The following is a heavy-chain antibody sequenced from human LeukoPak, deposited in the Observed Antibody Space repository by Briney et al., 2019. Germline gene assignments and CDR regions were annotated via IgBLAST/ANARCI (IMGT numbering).Heavy chain of an antibody. CDR3: ARDLGWQLRIFDY. J-gene: IGHJ4*02. CDR2: ISSSSYI. D-gene: IGHD1-26*01. Sequence: GGSLRRSCAASGFTFSSYSMNWVRQAQGKGLEWVSSISSSSYIYYADSVKGRFTISRDNAKNSLYLQMNSLRAEDTAVYYCARDLGWQLRIFDYWGQGTLVTVSS. V-gene: IGHV3-21*01. CDR1: GFTFSSYS.